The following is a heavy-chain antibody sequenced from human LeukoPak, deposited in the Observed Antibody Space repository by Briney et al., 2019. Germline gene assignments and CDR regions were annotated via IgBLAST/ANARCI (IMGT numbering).Heavy chain of an antibody. V-gene: IGHV3-20*04. CDR1: GFTFDDYG. J-gene: IGHJ5*02. CDR2: INWNGGST. D-gene: IGHD5-18*01. CDR3: ARDRAAMTQVGWFDP. Sequence: PGGSLRLSCAASGFTFDDYGMSWVRQAPGKGLEWVYGINWNGGSTGYADSVKGRFTISRDNAKNSLYLQMNSLRAEDTALYYCARDRAAMTQVGWFDPWGQGTLVTVSS.